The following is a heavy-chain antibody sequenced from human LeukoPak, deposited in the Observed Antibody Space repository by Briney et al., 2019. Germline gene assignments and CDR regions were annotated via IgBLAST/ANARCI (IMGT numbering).Heavy chain of an antibody. V-gene: IGHV4-39*07. D-gene: IGHD6-6*01. CDR2: IYYSGST. Sequence: PSETPSLTCTVSGGSISSSSYYWGWIRQPPGKGLEWIGSIYYSGSTYYNPSLKSRVTISVDTSKNQFSLKLSSVTAADTAVYYCARESTYSSSSSFDYWGQGTLVTVSS. CDR3: ARESTYSSSSSFDY. CDR1: GGSISSSSYY. J-gene: IGHJ4*02.